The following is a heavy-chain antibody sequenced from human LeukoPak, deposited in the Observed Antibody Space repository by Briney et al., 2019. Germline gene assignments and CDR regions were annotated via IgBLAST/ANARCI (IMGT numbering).Heavy chain of an antibody. CDR2: IRYDGSNK. J-gene: IGHJ4*02. V-gene: IGHV3-30*02. Sequence: GGSLRLSCAASGFTFSSYGMHWVRQAPGKGLEWVAFIRYDGSNKYYADSVKGRFTISRDNSKNTLYLQMNSLRAEDTAVYYCARGESYYFDYWGQGTLVTVSS. D-gene: IGHD3-16*01. CDR3: ARGESYYFDY. CDR1: GFTFSSYG.